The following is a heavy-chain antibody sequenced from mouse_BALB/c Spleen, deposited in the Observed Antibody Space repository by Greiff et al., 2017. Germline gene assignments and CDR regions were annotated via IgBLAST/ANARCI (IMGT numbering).Heavy chain of an antibody. Sequence: EVQLQQSGTVLARPGASVKMSCKASGYTFTSYWMHWVKQRPGQGLEWIGAIYPGNSDTSYNQKFKGKAKLTAVTSTSTAYMELSSLTNEDSAVYYCTRGDYYGSRGYFDYWGQGTTRTVAS. CDR3: TRGDYYGSRGYFDY. D-gene: IGHD1-1*01. CDR1: GYTFTSYW. CDR2: IYPGNSDT. V-gene: IGHV1-5*01. J-gene: IGHJ2*01.